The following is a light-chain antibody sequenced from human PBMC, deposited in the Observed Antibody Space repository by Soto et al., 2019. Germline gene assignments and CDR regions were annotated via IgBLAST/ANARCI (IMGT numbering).Light chain of an antibody. J-gene: IGKJ4*01. CDR2: DAS. V-gene: IGKV3-11*01. CDR3: QQRSDWPST. Sequence: EIVLTQSPATLSLSSGERATLSCRASQSVSSYLAWYQQKPGQAPRLLIYDASNRATGIPARFSGSGSGTDFTLTISSLEPGDFAVYYCQQRSDWPSTFGGGTKVQIK. CDR1: QSVSSY.